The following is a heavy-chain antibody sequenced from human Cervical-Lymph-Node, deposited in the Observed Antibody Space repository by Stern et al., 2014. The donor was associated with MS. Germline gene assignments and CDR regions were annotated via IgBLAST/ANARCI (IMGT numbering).Heavy chain of an antibody. CDR2: IIPILGLA. D-gene: IGHD2-15*01. CDR1: GGTFSSSYA. CDR3: ARGVVSNRAAATLHNLFDP. V-gene: IGHV1-69*09. J-gene: IGHJ5*02. Sequence: VQLVESGAEVKKPGSSMNVSCKPSGGTFSSSYAITWMRQAPGRGLEWMGRIIPILGLANYAQKFQGRVTITADTSTSTTYMELSSLRSEDTAVYYCARGVVSNRAAATLHNLFDPWGQGTLVTVSS.